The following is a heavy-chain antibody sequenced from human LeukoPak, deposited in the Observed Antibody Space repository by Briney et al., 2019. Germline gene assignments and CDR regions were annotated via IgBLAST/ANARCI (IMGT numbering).Heavy chain of an antibody. CDR2: TYYRSKWYN. CDR3: ARDLGNTGWYTFDY. CDR1: GDSVSSNNGA. Sequence: SQTLSLTCDISGDSVSSNNGAWNWIRQSPARGLEWLGRTYYRSKWYNDYAGSLNGRITISPDTSKNQFSLHLNSVTPEDTAVYYCARDLGNTGWYTFDYWGQGILVTVSS. V-gene: IGHV6-1*01. J-gene: IGHJ4*02. D-gene: IGHD6-19*01.